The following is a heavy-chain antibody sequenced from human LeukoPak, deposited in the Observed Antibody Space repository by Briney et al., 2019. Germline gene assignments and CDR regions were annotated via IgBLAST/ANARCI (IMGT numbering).Heavy chain of an antibody. D-gene: IGHD6-19*01. J-gene: IGHJ4*02. Sequence: PGGSLRLSCAASGFTFDDYGMSWVRQAPGKGLEWVSGISGNSGSIVYADSVKGRFTISRDNAKNSLYLQMNSLRAEDTAMYYCVKRESGSGWSHFDYWGQGTLVTVSS. CDR2: ISGNSGSI. V-gene: IGHV3-9*01. CDR3: VKRESGSGWSHFDY. CDR1: GFTFDDYG.